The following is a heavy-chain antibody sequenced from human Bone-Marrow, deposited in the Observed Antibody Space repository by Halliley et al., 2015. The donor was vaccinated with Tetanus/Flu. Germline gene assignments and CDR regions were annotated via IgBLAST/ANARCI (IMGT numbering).Heavy chain of an antibody. V-gene: IGHV5-51*01. J-gene: IGHJ6*02. Sequence: VQLVQSGAEVKKPGESLKISCKGSGYSFSDYWIGWVRQMPGKGLEWMGMIYPGDSDTRYNPPFQGHVTISADKSISTAYLQWSSLKAPDTAMYYCARQHCSTVSCFIHYSGMDVWGQGTPVPFSS. CDR1: GYSFSDYW. CDR2: IYPGDSDT. CDR3: ARQHCSTVSCFIHYSGMDV. D-gene: IGHD2-2*01.